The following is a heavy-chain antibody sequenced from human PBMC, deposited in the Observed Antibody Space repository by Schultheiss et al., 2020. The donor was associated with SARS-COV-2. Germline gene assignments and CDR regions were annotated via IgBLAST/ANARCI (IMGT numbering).Heavy chain of an antibody. J-gene: IGHJ4*02. Sequence: GGSLRLSCAASGFTFSSYGMHWVRQAPGKGLEWVAVISYDGSNKYYADSVKGRFTISRDNSKNTLYLQMNSLRAEDTAVYYCARDLLDDFWSGYQPWAPPPMTIGYWGQGTLVTVSS. D-gene: IGHD3-3*01. CDR1: GFTFSSYG. CDR2: ISYDGSNK. V-gene: IGHV3-30*03. CDR3: ARDLLDDFWSGYQPWAPPPMTIGY.